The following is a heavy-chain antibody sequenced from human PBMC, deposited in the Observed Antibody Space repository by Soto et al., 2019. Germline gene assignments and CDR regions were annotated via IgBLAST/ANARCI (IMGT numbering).Heavy chain of an antibody. Sequence: GGSLRLSCAASGFTFSSYAMSWVRQAPGKGLEWVSAISGSGGSTYYADSVKGRFTISRDNSKNTLYLQMNSLRAEDTAVYYCAKDLVPRSGYDWESDYWGQGTLVTVSS. J-gene: IGHJ4*02. V-gene: IGHV3-23*01. CDR3: AKDLVPRSGYDWESDY. CDR2: ISGSGGST. D-gene: IGHD5-12*01. CDR1: GFTFSSYA.